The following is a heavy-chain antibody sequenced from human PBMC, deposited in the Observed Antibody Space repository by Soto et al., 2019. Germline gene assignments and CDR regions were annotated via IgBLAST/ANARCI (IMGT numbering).Heavy chain of an antibody. CDR1: GFTFSSYG. J-gene: IGHJ6*02. CDR3: AKDLSSSGRDRMDV. D-gene: IGHD6-6*01. V-gene: IGHV3-30*18. CDR2: ISYDESNK. Sequence: GGSLRLSCAASGFTFSSYGMHWVRQAPGKGLEWVAVISYDESNKYYADSVKGRFTISRDNSKNTLYLQMNSLRAEDTAVYYCAKDLSSSGRDRMDVWGQGTTVTV.